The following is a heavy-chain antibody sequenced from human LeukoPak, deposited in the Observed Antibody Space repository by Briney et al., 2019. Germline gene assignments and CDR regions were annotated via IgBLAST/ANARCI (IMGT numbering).Heavy chain of an antibody. CDR2: IYYSGST. Sequence: PSETLSLTCTVSGGSISSGGYSWSWLRQHPGAGLEWIGNIYYSGSTYYNPSLKSRVTISVDTSKNQFSLKLSSVTAADTAVYYCASAPNPFYFDYWGQGTLVTVSA. J-gene: IGHJ4*02. CDR1: GGSISSGGYS. CDR3: ASAPNPFYFDY. D-gene: IGHD1-14*01. V-gene: IGHV4-31*03.